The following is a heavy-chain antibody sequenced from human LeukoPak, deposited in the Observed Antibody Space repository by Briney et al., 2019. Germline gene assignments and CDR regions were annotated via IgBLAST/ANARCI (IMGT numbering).Heavy chain of an antibody. J-gene: IGHJ4*02. D-gene: IGHD5-18*01. CDR1: GFTFSSYE. CDR3: ARESGERGYSYGFRYFDY. V-gene: IGHV3-48*03. CDR2: ISSSGSTI. Sequence: AGGSLRLSCAASGFTFSSYEMNWVRQAPGKGLEWVSYISSSGSTIYYADSVKGRFTISRDNAKNSLYLQMNSLRAEDTAVYYCARESGERGYSYGFRYFDYWGQGTLVTVSS.